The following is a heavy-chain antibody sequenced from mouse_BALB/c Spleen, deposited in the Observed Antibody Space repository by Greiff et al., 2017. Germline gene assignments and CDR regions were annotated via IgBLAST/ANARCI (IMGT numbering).Heavy chain of an antibody. CDR2: ISSGGST. D-gene: IGHD1-1*01. V-gene: IGHV5-6-5*01. CDR3: ARAGGSSYWYFDV. Sequence: EVQLVESGGGLVKPGGSLKLSCAASGFTFSSYAMSWVRQTPEKRLEWVASISSGGSTYYPDSVKGRFTISRDNARNILSLQMSSLRSEDTDLYYCARAGGSSYWYFDVWGAGTTVTVSS. CDR1: GFTFSSYA. J-gene: IGHJ1*01.